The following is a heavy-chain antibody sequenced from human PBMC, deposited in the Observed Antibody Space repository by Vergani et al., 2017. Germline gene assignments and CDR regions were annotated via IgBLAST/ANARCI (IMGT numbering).Heavy chain of an antibody. CDR3: AKVGDMVVVVAAYFDY. CDR2: ISGSGGST. D-gene: IGHD2-15*01. CDR1: GLTFSSYA. J-gene: IGHJ4*02. V-gene: IGHV3-23*01. Sequence: EVQLLESGGGLVQPGGSLRLSCAASGLTFSSYAMSGVRQAPGKGLEWVSAISGSGGSTYYADSVKGRFTISRDNSKNTLYLQMNSLRAEDTAVYYCAKVGDMVVVVAAYFDYWGQGTLVTVSS.